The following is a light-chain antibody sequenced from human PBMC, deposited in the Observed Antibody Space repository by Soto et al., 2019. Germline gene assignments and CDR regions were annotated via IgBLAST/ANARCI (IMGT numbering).Light chain of an antibody. J-gene: IGLJ1*01. CDR3: CSYRTGATYV. CDR1: SSDVGGYNY. V-gene: IGLV2-14*03. CDR2: DVN. Sequence: QPVLTQPASVSGSPGQSITISCTGTSSDVGGYNYVSWYQHHPGKDPKLLIFDVNNRPSGVSNRFSGSKSGNTASLTISGLQAEDEADYYCCSYRTGATYVFGTGTKVHVL.